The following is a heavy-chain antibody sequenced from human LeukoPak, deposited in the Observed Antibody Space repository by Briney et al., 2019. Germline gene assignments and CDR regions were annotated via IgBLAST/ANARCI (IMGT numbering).Heavy chain of an antibody. CDR3: GRPRCSSTSCYLSNGAFDI. V-gene: IGHV3-11*04. CDR1: GFTFSDYY. CDR2: ISSSGSTI. Sequence: GGSLRLSCAASGFTFSDYYMSWIRQAPGKGLEWVSYISSSGSTIYYADSVKGRFTISRDNAKNSLYLQMNSLRAEDTAVYYCGRPRCSSTSCYLSNGAFDIWGQGTMVTVSS. D-gene: IGHD2-2*01. J-gene: IGHJ3*02.